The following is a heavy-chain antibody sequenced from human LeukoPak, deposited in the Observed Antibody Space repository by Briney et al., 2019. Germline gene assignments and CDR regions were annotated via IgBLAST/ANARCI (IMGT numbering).Heavy chain of an antibody. J-gene: IGHJ4*02. CDR1: GFTFSSYA. D-gene: IGHD2-2*01. V-gene: IGHV3-23*01. CDR2: ISGSGGST. CDR3: AKDLGSRPIVVVPAAPDFDY. Sequence: GGSLRLSCAASGFTFSSYAMSWVRQAPGKGLEWVSTISGSGGSTYYADSVKGRFTISRDNSKNTLYLQMNSLRAEDTAVYYCAKDLGSRPIVVVPAAPDFDYWGQGTLVTVSS.